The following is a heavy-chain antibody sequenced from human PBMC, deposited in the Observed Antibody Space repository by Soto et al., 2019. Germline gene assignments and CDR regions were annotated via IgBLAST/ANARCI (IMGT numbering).Heavy chain of an antibody. V-gene: IGHV4-39*01. CDR3: ARQAYDFWSGYYPYYYYYYMDV. D-gene: IGHD3-3*01. Sequence: QLQLQESGPGLVKPSETLSLTCTVSGGSISSSSYYWGWIRQPPGKGLEWIGSIYYSGSTYYNPSLKSRVTLSVDTSKNQFSLKLSSVTAADTAVYYCARQAYDFWSGYYPYYYYYYMDVWGKGTTVTVSS. CDR1: GGSISSSSYY. CDR2: IYYSGST. J-gene: IGHJ6*03.